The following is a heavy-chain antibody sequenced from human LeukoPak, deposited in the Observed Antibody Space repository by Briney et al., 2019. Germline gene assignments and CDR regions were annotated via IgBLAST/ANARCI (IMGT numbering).Heavy chain of an antibody. J-gene: IGHJ2*01. CDR1: GGSFTASY. Sequence: SETLSLTCGVDGGSFTASYWSWIRQSPGKGQEWIGEIHHAGDTTHNPSLKSRVTISLDIYKAQFSLNLKSVTAADTAVYYCARVTGGGNVAYWYFDLWGRGTLVTVSS. D-gene: IGHD4-23*01. V-gene: IGHV4-34*01. CDR3: ARVTGGGNVAYWYFDL. CDR2: IHHAGDT.